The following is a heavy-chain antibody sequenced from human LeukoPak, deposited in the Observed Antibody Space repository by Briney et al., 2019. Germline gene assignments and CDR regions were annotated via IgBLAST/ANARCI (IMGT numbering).Heavy chain of an antibody. D-gene: IGHD2-2*01. J-gene: IGHJ4*02. CDR1: GFTFSSYA. CDR2: ISYDGSNK. Sequence: GRSLRLSCAASGFTFSSYAMHWVRQAPGKGLEWVAVISYDGSNKYYADSVKGRFTISRDNSKNTLYLQMNSLRAEDTAVYYCARSRYCSSTSCRAPLDYWGQGTLVTVSS. CDR3: ARSRYCSSTSCRAPLDY. V-gene: IGHV3-30*04.